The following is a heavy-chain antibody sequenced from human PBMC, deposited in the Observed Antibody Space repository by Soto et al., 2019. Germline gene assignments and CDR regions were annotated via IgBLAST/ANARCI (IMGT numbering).Heavy chain of an antibody. CDR3: AIRSIAVAGHYGMDV. Sequence: GASVKVSCKASGYTFTSYAMHWVRQAPGQRLEWMGWINAGNGNTKYSQKFQGRVTITRDTSASTACMELSSLRSEDTAVYYCAIRSIAVAGHYGMDVWGQGTTVTVSS. V-gene: IGHV1-3*01. CDR2: INAGNGNT. CDR1: GYTFTSYA. J-gene: IGHJ6*02. D-gene: IGHD6-19*01.